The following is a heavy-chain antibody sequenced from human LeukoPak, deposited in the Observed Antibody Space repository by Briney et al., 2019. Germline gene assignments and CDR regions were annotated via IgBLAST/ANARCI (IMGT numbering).Heavy chain of an antibody. J-gene: IGHJ4*02. CDR3: AKIIVVVPAATDFFDY. CDR2: IRYDGSNK. V-gene: IGHV3-30*02. D-gene: IGHD2-2*01. Sequence: PGGSLRLSCAASGFTFSSYGMHWVRQAPGKGLEWLAFIRYDGSNKYYADSVKGRFTNSRDNSKNTLYLQMNSLRAEDTAVYYCAKIIVVVPAATDFFDYWGQGTLVTVSS. CDR1: GFTFSSYG.